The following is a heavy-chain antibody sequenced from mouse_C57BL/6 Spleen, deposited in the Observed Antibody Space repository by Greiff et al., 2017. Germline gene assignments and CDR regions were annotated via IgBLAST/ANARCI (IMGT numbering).Heavy chain of an antibody. D-gene: IGHD1-1*01. CDR2: IRSKSNNYAT. CDR1: GFSFNTYA. J-gene: IGHJ2*01. Sequence: EVKVIESGGGLVQPKGSLKLSCAASGFSFNTYAMNWVRQAPGKGLEWVARIRSKSNNYATYYADSVKDRFTISRDDSESMLYLQMNNLKTEDTAMYYCVSSYYYGTSGNYFDYWGQGTTLTVSS. CDR3: VSSYYYGTSGNYFDY. V-gene: IGHV10-1*01.